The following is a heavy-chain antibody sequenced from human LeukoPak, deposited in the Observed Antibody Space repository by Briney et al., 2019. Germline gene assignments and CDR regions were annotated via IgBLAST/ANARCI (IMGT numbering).Heavy chain of an antibody. CDR1: GFTFSSYD. D-gene: IGHD6-13*01. J-gene: IGHJ4*02. CDR2: ISGSGGST. Sequence: GGSLRLSWAASGFTFSSYDMSWVRQAPGKGLEWVSAISGSGGSTYYADPVKGRLTISRDNSKNTLYLQMNSLRAEDTAVYYCAKDPRGAAAGIFDYWGQGTLVTVSS. V-gene: IGHV3-23*01. CDR3: AKDPRGAAAGIFDY.